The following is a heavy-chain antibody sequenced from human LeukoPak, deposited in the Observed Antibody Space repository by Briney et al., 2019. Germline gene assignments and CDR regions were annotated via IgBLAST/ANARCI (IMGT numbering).Heavy chain of an antibody. J-gene: IGHJ3*02. CDR2: ISSSSSYI. CDR1: GFTFSSYS. CDR3: ARDDFGIAAAYDAFDI. Sequence: SGGSLRLSCAASGFTFSSYSMNWVRQAPGKGLEWVSSISSSSSYIYYADSVKGRFTISRDNAKNSLYLQMNSLRAEDTAVYYCARDDFGIAAAYDAFDIWGQGTMVTVSS. D-gene: IGHD6-13*01. V-gene: IGHV3-21*01.